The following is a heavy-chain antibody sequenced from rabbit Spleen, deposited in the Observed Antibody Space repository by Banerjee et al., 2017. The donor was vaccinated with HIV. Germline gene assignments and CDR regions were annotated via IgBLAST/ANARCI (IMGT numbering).Heavy chain of an antibody. CDR3: ARFYAGYGDFGYAAM. D-gene: IGHD7-1*01. J-gene: IGHJ4*01. V-gene: IGHV1S40*01. Sequence: QSLEESGGGLVKPGASLTLTCKASGFSFISGYYVCWVRQAPGKGLEWIACIAAGSGGTTYYASWAKGRFTISKTSSTTVTLQMTSLTAADTATYFCARFYAGYGDFGYAAMWGPGTLVTVS. CDR2: IAAGSGGTT. CDR1: GFSFISGYY.